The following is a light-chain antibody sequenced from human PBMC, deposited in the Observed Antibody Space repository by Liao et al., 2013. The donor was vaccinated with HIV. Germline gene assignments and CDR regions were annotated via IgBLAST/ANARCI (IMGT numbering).Light chain of an antibody. CDR2: QDG. Sequence: SYELTQPPSVSVSPGQTASITCSGDKLGDKYASWYQQKPGQSPVLVIYQDGKRPSGIPERFSGSNAGNTATLTIRGTQAMDEADYYCQVWDSSSDWVFGGGTNLNVL. V-gene: IGLV3-1*01. CDR3: QVWDSSSDWV. CDR1: KLGDKY. J-gene: IGLJ3*02.